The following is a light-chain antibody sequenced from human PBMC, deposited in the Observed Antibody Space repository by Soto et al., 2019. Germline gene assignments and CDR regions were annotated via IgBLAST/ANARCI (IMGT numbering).Light chain of an antibody. Sequence: EIVMTQSPATLSVSPGERATLSCRASQSIGSNLAWYQQKPGQAPRLVIYGSSIRASDFPARFSGSGSGTEFTLTISGLQSDDFAVYYCQQYNKWPPWTFGHGTKVEIK. V-gene: IGKV3-15*01. J-gene: IGKJ1*01. CDR3: QQYNKWPPWT. CDR1: QSIGSN. CDR2: GSS.